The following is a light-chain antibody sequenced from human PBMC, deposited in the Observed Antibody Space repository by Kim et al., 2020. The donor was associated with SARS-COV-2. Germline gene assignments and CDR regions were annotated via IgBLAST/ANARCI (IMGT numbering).Light chain of an antibody. CDR3: QQYNNWPPLT. Sequence: EIVMTQSPATLSVSPGERAMLSCRASQSVSSNLAWYQQKPGQPPRLLIYGASTRATGIPARFSGSGSGTEFTLTISSLQSEDFAVYYCQQYNNWPPLTLGGGTKVDIK. V-gene: IGKV3-15*01. J-gene: IGKJ4*01. CDR2: GAS. CDR1: QSVSSN.